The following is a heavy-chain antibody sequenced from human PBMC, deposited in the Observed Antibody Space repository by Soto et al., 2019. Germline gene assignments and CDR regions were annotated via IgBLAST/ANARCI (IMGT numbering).Heavy chain of an antibody. V-gene: IGHV3-23*01. CDR2: ISGSGGST. J-gene: IGHJ6*02. CDR1: GFTFSSYA. CDR3: GKVGYSSSSFGRDV. D-gene: IGHD6-13*01. Sequence: EVQLLESGGGLVQPGGSLRLSCAASGFTFSSYAMSWVRQAPGKGLEWVSAISGSGGSTYYADSVKGRFTISRDNSKNRLYRKITSWRAENTAVYYGGKVGYSSSSFGRDVGAQGTTAPVPS.